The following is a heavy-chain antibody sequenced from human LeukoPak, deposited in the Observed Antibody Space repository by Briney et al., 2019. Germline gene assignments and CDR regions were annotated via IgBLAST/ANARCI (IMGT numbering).Heavy chain of an antibody. D-gene: IGHD2-21*02. CDR1: GYTFTGYY. CDR3: ARGQGDPPYNWFDP. CDR2: TNPNSGGT. J-gene: IGHJ5*02. V-gene: IGHV1-2*02. Sequence: GASVKVSCMASGYTFTGYYMHWVRQAPGQGLEWMGWTNPNSGGTNYAQKFQGRVTMTRDTSISTAYMELSRLRSDDTAVYYCARGQGDPPYNWFDPWGQGTLVTVSS.